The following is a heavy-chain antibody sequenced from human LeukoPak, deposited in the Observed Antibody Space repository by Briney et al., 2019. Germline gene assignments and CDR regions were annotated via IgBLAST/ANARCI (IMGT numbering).Heavy chain of an antibody. CDR1: GGSISSSSYY. CDR2: IYYSGST. V-gene: IGHV4-39*01. Sequence: PSETLSLTCTVSGGSISSSSYYWGWIRQPPGKGLEWIGSIYYSGSTYYNPSLKSRVTISVDTSKNQFSLKLSSVTAADTAVYYCARYCSSTSCVDYWGQGTLVTVSS. CDR3: ARYCSSTSCVDY. J-gene: IGHJ4*02. D-gene: IGHD2-2*01.